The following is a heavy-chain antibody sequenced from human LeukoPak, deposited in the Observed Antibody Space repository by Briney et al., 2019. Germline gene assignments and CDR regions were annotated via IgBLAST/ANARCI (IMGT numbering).Heavy chain of an antibody. CDR3: ARPNCSSTSCYYYYGMDV. Sequence: GESLKISCKGSGYSFTSYWISWVRQMPGKGLEWMGRIDPSDSYTNYSPSFQGHVTISADNSISTAYLQWSSLKASDTAMYYCARPNCSSTSCYYYYGMDVWGKGTTVTVSS. CDR2: IDPSDSYT. J-gene: IGHJ6*04. CDR1: GYSFTSYW. D-gene: IGHD2-2*01. V-gene: IGHV5-10-1*01.